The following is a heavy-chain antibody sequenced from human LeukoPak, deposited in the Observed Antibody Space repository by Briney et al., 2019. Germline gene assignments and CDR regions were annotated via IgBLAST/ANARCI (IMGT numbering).Heavy chain of an antibody. D-gene: IGHD1-26*01. CDR3: ARDHDAPGSFYDY. V-gene: IGHV3-21*01. CDR2: ISSSSSYI. Sequence: GGSLRLSCAASGFTFSSYSINWVRQAPGKGLEWVSSISSSSSYIYYADSVKGRFTISRDNAKNSLYLQMNSLRDEDTAVYYCARDHDAPGSFYDYWGQGTLVTVSS. CDR1: GFTFSSYS. J-gene: IGHJ4*02.